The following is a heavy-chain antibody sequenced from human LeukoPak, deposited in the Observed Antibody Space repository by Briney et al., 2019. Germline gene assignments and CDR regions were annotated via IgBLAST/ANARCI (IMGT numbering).Heavy chain of an antibody. CDR2: IYFSGST. D-gene: IGHD6-19*01. Sequence: PSETLSLTCTVSGGSISSSSYYWGWIRQPPGKGLEWIGSIYFSGSTYYNPSLKSRVTISVDTSKNQFSLKLTSVTAADTAVHYCARHLAVAGRSLYYYGRCLGPRDHGHRLL. V-gene: IGHV4-39*01. CDR3: ARHLAVAGRSLYYYGRC. J-gene: IGHJ6*02. CDR1: GGSISSSSYY.